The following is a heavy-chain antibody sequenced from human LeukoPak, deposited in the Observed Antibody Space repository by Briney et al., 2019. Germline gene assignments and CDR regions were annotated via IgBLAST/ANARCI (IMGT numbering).Heavy chain of an antibody. CDR3: ARDSGAGATGTTFDY. J-gene: IGHJ4*02. D-gene: IGHD1-26*01. Sequence: SVKVSCKASGGTFSSYAISWVRQAPGQGLEWMGGIIPIFGTANYAQKFQGRVTITADESTSTAYMELSSLRSEDTAVYYCARDSGAGATGTTFDYWGQGTLVTVSS. CDR2: IIPIFGTA. CDR1: GGTFSSYA. V-gene: IGHV1-69*13.